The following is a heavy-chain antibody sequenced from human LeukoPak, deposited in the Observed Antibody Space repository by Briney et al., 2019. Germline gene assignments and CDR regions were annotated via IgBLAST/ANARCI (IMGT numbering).Heavy chain of an antibody. D-gene: IGHD3-10*01. CDR3: ARRGMVRGSRYYMDV. V-gene: IGHV1-8*01. CDR2: MNPNSGNT. J-gene: IGHJ6*03. Sequence: ASVKVSCKASGYTFTSYDINWVRQATGQGLEWMGWMNPNSGNTSYAQKFQGRVTMTRNTSISTAYMELSSLRSEDTAVYYCARRGMVRGSRYYMDVWGKGTTVTISS. CDR1: GYTFTSYD.